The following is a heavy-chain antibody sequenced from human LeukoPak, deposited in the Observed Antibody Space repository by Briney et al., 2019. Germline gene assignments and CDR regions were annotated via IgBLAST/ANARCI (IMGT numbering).Heavy chain of an antibody. V-gene: IGHV4-4*09. Sequence: PSETLSLTCTVSGGSISSYYWSWIRQPPGKGLEWIGYIYTSGSTNYNPSLKSRVTISVDTSKNQFSLKLSSVTAADTAVYYCASHSQLWSHYYYYYYMDVWGKGTRSPSP. CDR3: ASHSQLWSHYYYYYYMDV. D-gene: IGHD5-18*01. CDR1: GGSISSYY. J-gene: IGHJ6*03. CDR2: IYTSGST.